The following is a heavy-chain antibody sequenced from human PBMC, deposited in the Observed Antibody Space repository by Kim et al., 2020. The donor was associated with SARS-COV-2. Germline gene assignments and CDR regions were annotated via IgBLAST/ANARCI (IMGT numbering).Heavy chain of an antibody. J-gene: IGHJ4*01. CDR3: ARGLPLNGGYDWGLDY. D-gene: IGHD5-12*01. Sequence: SETLSLTCSVSGGSISGHYWTWIRQPAGKGLEWIGRMYTSGDTDYNPSLRSRVTMSLDRSRNQFSLKLSSVTAADTALYYCARGLPLNGGYDWGLDYWG. CDR1: GGSISGHY. CDR2: MYTSGDT. V-gene: IGHV4-4*07.